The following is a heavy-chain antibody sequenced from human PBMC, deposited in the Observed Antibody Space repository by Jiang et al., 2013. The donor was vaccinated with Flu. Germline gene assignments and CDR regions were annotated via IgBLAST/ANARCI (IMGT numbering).Heavy chain of an antibody. CDR3: ARGEIVVVPPEPVDY. J-gene: IGHJ4*02. V-gene: IGHV3-48*03. Sequence: SGFTFSSYEMNWVRQAPGKGLEWVSYISSSGSTIYYADSVKGRFTISRDNAKNSLYLQMNSLRAEDTAVYYCARGEIVVVPPEPVDYWGQGTLVTVSS. D-gene: IGHD2-2*01. CDR2: ISSSGSTI. CDR1: GFTFSSYE.